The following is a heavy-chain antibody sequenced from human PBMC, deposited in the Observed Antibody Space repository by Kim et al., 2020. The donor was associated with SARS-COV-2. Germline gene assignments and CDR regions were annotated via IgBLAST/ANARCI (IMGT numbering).Heavy chain of an antibody. J-gene: IGHJ4*02. D-gene: IGHD6-13*01. CDR3: ARGGSSSLNPFDC. Sequence: SNPSLKSRVTMSVDTSKSQFSLKLSSVTAADTAVYYCARGGSSSLNPFDCWGQGTLVTVSS. V-gene: IGHV4-4*07.